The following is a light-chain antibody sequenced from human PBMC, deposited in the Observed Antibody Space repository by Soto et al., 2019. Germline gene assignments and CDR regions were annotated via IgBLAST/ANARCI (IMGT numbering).Light chain of an antibody. CDR3: QQRSTRPPPS. Sequence: EIVMTQSPATLSVSPGERPTLSCRACQSVSSNLAWYQPKPGQAXRLLLYDASTRATGTPARFSGIGSGTDFTLTIGSLETEDFAVYDGQQRSTRPPPSFGGGTKVDIK. CDR1: QSVSSN. CDR2: DAS. V-gene: IGKV3-11*01. J-gene: IGKJ4*01.